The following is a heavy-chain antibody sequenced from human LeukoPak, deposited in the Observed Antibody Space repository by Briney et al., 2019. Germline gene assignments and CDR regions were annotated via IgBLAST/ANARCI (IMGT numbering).Heavy chain of an antibody. Sequence: PSETLSLTCTVSDGSIRSSSYYWGWIRQPPGKGLEWIGSVYSSGRTYYNPSLTSRVTVSADTSKNQFSLKLSSVTAADTAVYYCTREIGGTTVHYWGHGMLVTVSS. D-gene: IGHD1-7*01. CDR2: VYSSGRT. J-gene: IGHJ4*01. CDR1: DGSIRSSSYY. V-gene: IGHV4-39*07. CDR3: TREIGGTTVHY.